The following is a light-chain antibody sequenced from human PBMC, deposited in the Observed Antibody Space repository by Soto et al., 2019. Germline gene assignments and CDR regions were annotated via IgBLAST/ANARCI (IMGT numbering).Light chain of an antibody. CDR3: QQIDSYPRT. CDR1: QGLSSS. V-gene: IGKV1-9*01. Sequence: IQLTQSPSSLSASVGDRVTITCRAGQGLSSSLAWYQQKPGKAPNLLISAASTLQTGVPSRFSGSGSGTDFALTISSLQPEDFATYYCQQIDSYPRTFGQGTKVEIK. CDR2: AAS. J-gene: IGKJ1*01.